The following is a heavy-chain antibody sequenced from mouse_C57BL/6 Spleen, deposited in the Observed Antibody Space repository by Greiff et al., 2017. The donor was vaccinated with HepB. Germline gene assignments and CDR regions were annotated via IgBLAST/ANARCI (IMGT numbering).Heavy chain of an antibody. V-gene: IGHV1-69*01. CDR1: GYTFTSYW. CDR3: YRYFDY. J-gene: IGHJ2*01. Sequence: VQLQQPGAELVMPGASVKLSCKASGYTFTSYWMHWVKQRPGQGLEWIGEIDPSDSYTNYNQKFKGKSTLTVDKSSSTAYMQLSSLTSEDSAVYYCYRYFDYWGQGTTLTVSA. CDR2: IDPSDSYT.